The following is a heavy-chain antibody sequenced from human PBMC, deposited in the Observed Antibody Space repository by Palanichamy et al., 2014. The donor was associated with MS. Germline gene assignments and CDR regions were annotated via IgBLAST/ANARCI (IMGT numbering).Heavy chain of an antibody. J-gene: IGHJ4*02. CDR1: GYTFINYD. CDR2: VNPHSGNT. V-gene: IGHV1-8*01. D-gene: IGHD3-9*01. Sequence: QVQLVQSGAEVKKPGASVKVSCKASGYTFINYDINWVRQATGQGLEWMGWVNPHSGNTGYAQKFQGRVTMTRYISISTAYMELSSLRSEDTAVYYCARGVPYYDILTGYCDYWGQGTLVTVSS. CDR3: ARGVPYYDILTGYCDY.